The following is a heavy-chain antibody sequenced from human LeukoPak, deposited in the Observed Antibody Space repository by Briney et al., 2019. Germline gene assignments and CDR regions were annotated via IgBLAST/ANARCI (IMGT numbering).Heavy chain of an antibody. Sequence: ASVKVSCKASGYTFTSYGISWVRQAPGQGLEWMGWISAYNGNTNYAQKFQGRVTITADKSTSTAYMELSSLRSEDTAVYYCARVGGLHGSYWGQGTLVTVSS. CDR2: ISAYNGNT. CDR3: ARVGGLHGSY. D-gene: IGHD4-4*01. V-gene: IGHV1-18*01. J-gene: IGHJ4*02. CDR1: GYTFTSYG.